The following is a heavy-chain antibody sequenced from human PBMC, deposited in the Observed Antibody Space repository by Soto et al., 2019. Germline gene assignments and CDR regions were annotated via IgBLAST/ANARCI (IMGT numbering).Heavy chain of an antibody. J-gene: IGHJ5*02. Sequence: EVQLLESGGGLVRPGGSLRLSCAASGFTFSSYAMSWVRQAPGKGLEWVSAISGSGGSTYYADSVKGRFTISRDNSKNTLYLQMNSLRAEDTAVYYCARDPDDYGGKRGFDPWGQGTLVTVSS. CDR3: ARDPDDYGGKRGFDP. D-gene: IGHD4-17*01. V-gene: IGHV3-23*01. CDR2: ISGSGGST. CDR1: GFTFSSYA.